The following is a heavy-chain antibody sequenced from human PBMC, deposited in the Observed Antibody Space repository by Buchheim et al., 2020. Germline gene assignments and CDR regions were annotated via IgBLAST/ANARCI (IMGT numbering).Heavy chain of an antibody. CDR1: GFTFSKYW. D-gene: IGHD6-6*01. CDR3: AGGGASSSRDH. CDR2: IKEDGNEK. J-gene: IGHJ4*02. V-gene: IGHV3-7*01. Sequence: EVQLLESGGGLVQPGGSLRLSCAASGFTFSKYWMIWVRQAPGWGLVWVASIKEDGNEKYYVDSVKCRFTISRDNPKNSLSLQMNNLRADDTALYYCAGGGASSSRDHWGQGTL.